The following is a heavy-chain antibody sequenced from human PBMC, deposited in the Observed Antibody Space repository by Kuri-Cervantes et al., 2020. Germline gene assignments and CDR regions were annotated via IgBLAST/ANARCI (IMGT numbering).Heavy chain of an antibody. V-gene: IGHV3-11*01. Sequence: GGSLRPSCAASGFTSSDYYMSWIRQAPGRGREWVSYISSSGSTINYADSVKGRFTRSRDNAKNSLYLQMNSLRAEDTAVYDGAKAAAVFRTPRFDYWGQGTLVTVSS. CDR3: AKAAAVFRTPRFDY. CDR2: ISSSGSTI. J-gene: IGHJ4*02. CDR1: GFTSSDYY. D-gene: IGHD6-25*01.